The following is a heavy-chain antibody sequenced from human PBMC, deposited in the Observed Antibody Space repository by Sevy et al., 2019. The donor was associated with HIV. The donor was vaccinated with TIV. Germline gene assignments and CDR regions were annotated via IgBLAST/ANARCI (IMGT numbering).Heavy chain of an antibody. Sequence: GGSLRLSCTISGFTLSDFEMNWIRQAPGKGLEWISYISRSSSVTSYADSVKGRFTISRDNAKNSIYLEMSRLGDGDTAIYYCARDATVAGSYFLDYWGRRSLVTVSS. CDR3: ARDATVAGSYFLDY. CDR2: ISRSSSVT. D-gene: IGHD6-19*01. V-gene: IGHV3-11*05. J-gene: IGHJ4*02. CDR1: GFTLSDFE.